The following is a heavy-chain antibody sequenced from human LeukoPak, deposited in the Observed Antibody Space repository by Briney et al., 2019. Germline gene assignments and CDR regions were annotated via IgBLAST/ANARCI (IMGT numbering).Heavy chain of an antibody. D-gene: IGHD2-2*01. CDR1: GYTFTSYY. Sequence: GASVKVSCKASGYTFTSYYMHWVRQAPGQGLEWMGIINPSGGSTSYAQKFQGRVTMTEDTSTDTAYMELGSLRSEDTAVYYCATGGIVVVPAARDGYYFDYWGQGTLVTVSS. CDR2: INPSGGST. V-gene: IGHV1-46*01. CDR3: ATGGIVVVPAARDGYYFDY. J-gene: IGHJ4*02.